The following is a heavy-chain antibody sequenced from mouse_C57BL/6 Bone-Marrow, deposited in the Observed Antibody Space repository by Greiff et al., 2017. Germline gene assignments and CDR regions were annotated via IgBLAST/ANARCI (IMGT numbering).Heavy chain of an antibody. CDR1: GFTFSSYA. D-gene: IGHD1-1*01. Sequence: EVMLVESGGGLVKPGGSLKLSCAASGFTFSSYAMSWVRQTPEKRLEWVATISDGGSYTYYPDNVKGRFTISRDNAKNNLYLQMSHLKSEDTAMYYCARDDDSYSWFADWGQGTLVTVSA. CDR3: ARDDDSYSWFAD. V-gene: IGHV5-4*01. J-gene: IGHJ3*01. CDR2: ISDGGSYT.